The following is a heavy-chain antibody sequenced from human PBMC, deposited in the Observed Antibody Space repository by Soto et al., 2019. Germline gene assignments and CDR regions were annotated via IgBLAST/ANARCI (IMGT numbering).Heavy chain of an antibody. CDR1: GGSISSYY. Sequence: SETLSLTCTVSGGSISSYYWSWIRQPPGKGLEWIGYIYYSGSTNYNPSLKSRVTISVDTYKNQFSLKLSSVTAADTAWYYCARRGGYDSFDYWGQGTLVTVSS. D-gene: IGHD5-12*01. J-gene: IGHJ4*02. CDR2: IYYSGST. CDR3: ARRGGYDSFDY. V-gene: IGHV4-59*08.